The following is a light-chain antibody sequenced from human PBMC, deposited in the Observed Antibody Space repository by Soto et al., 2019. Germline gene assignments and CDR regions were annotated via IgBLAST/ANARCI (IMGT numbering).Light chain of an antibody. CDR1: QSVSSN. J-gene: IGKJ2*01. Sequence: MVERRAPADRCFWSWARATISCRASQSVSSNLAWYQQKPGQAPRLLIYGASTRATGIPARFSGSGSGTDFTLTISRLEPEDFAVYYCQQYVTSHTFGQGTKVDIK. CDR2: GAS. V-gene: IGKV3-20*01. CDR3: QQYVTSHT.